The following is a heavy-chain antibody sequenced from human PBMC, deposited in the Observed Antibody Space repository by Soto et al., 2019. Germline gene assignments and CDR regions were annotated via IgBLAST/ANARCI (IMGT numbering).Heavy chain of an antibody. CDR2: IWYDGSNK. J-gene: IGHJ4*02. V-gene: IGHV3-33*01. CDR1: GFTFSSYG. CDR3: ATYGYGDLFDY. D-gene: IGHD4-17*01. Sequence: QVQLVESGGGVVQPGRSLRLSCAASGFTFSSYGMHWVRQAPGKGLEWVAVIWYDGSNKYYADSVKGRFTISRDNSKNTLYLQMNSLRAEDTAVYYCATYGYGDLFDYWGQGTLVTVSS.